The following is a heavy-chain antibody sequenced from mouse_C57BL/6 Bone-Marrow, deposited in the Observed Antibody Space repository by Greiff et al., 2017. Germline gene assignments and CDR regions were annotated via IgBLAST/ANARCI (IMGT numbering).Heavy chain of an antibody. CDR1: GFTFSDYY. CDR2: ISNGGGST. J-gene: IGHJ3*01. CDR3: ARDYYGSPGWFAY. V-gene: IGHV5-12*01. Sequence: EVQVVESGGGLVQPGGSLKLSCAASGFTFSDYYMYWVRQTPEKRLEWVAYISNGGGSTYYPDTVKGRFTISRDNAKNTLYLQMSRLKSEDTAMYYCARDYYGSPGWFAYWGQGTLVTVSA. D-gene: IGHD1-1*01.